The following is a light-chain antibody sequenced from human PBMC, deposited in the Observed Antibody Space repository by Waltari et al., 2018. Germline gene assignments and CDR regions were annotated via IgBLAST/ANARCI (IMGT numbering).Light chain of an antibody. J-gene: IGLJ2*01. CDR3: QAWDRRVV. CDR1: ALGDKY. CDR2: QDS. Sequence: YDLTQPPSVSVSPGQTATINCSGDALGDKYVCWYQQKPGQSPVLILYQDSKRPSGIPERFSGSNSGNTATLTISGTQPMDEADYFCQAWDRRVVFGGGTKLTVL. V-gene: IGLV3-1*01.